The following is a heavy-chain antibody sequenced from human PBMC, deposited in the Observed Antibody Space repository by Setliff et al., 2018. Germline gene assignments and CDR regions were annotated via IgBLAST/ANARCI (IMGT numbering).Heavy chain of an antibody. CDR2: ISGSSGDA. J-gene: IGHJ6*02. V-gene: IGHV1-18*01. Sequence: GASVKVSCKASNYTFINYGMSWARQIPGHGLEWMGWISGSSGDASYAQKFQGRVIITLDTLTTTAYMELRSLRSDDTAVYYCARDSRIRFTKEEGGAYYYGMGVWGQGTTVTVSS. CDR1: NYTFINYG. D-gene: IGHD2-8*01. CDR3: ARDSRIRFTKEEGGAYYYGMGV.